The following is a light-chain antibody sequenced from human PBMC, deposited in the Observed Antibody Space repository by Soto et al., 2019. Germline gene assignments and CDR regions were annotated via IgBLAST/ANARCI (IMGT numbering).Light chain of an antibody. V-gene: IGKV1-5*03. CDR2: TAS. Sequence: DIQMTQSPSTLSGSVGDRVTIHCRASQPICNWLAWYQQKPGQAPKLLGYTASTLKSGVTSRFIGSGSWTEVTPTISSLQPDDFATDYCQHYNSYSEAFGQGTKVHI. CDR3: QHYNSYSEA. J-gene: IGKJ1*01. CDR1: QPICNW.